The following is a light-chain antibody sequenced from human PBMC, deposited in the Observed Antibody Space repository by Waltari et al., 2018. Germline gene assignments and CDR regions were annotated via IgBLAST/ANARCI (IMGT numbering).Light chain of an antibody. CDR3: QQRTDRPPVT. V-gene: IGKV3-11*01. CDR1: QSVSGY. CDR2: DSS. Sequence: CRASQSVSGYLSGYQQRPGQAPRLLIYDSSDRATGVPARFRGSGSGTDFTLTISSLVPEDFAVYYCQQRTDRPPVTFGQGTRVEMK. J-gene: IGKJ1*01.